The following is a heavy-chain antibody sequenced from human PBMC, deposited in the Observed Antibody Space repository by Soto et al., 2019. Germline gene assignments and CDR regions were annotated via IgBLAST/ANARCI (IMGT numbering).Heavy chain of an antibody. D-gene: IGHD1-26*01. Sequence: QITLKESGPTLVKPTQTLTLTCTFSGFSLSTSGVGVGWIRQPLGKALEWLALICWDDDKHYRPSLKSRLTITKDTYKNQVVLTMTNMDPVDTATYHCAHRSRENYAFDIWGQGTMVTVSS. CDR1: GFSLSTSGVG. J-gene: IGHJ3*02. CDR2: ICWDDDK. CDR3: AHRSRENYAFDI. V-gene: IGHV2-5*02.